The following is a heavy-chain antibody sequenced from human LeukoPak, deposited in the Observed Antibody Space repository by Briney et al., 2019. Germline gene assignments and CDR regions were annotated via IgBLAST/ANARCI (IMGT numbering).Heavy chain of an antibody. Sequence: SETLSLTCAVYGGSFSSYYWSWIRQPPGKGLEWIGEINHSGSTNYNPSLKSRVTISVDTSKNQFSLKLSSVTAADTAVYYCAREAGYCSGGSCYSPFDYWGQGTLVTVSS. CDR2: INHSGST. CDR3: AREAGYCSGGSCYSPFDY. D-gene: IGHD2-15*01. V-gene: IGHV4-34*01. CDR1: GGSFSSYY. J-gene: IGHJ4*02.